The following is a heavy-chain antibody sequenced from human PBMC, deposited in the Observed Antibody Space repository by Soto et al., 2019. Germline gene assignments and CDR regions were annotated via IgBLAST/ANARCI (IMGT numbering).Heavy chain of an antibody. CDR2: IKQDGSEK. J-gene: IGHJ5*02. CDR3: ARDPARIAVAAAWFDP. D-gene: IGHD6-19*01. Sequence: PGGSLSLSCAASGFTFSSYWMSWVRQAPGKGLEWVANIKQDGSEKYYVDSVKGRFTISRDNAKNSLYLKMNSLRAEDTAVYYCARDPARIAVAAAWFDPWGQGTLVTVSS. V-gene: IGHV3-7*03. CDR1: GFTFSSYW.